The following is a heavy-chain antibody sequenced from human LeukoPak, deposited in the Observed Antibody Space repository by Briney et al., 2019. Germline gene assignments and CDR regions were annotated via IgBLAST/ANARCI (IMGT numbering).Heavy chain of an antibody. CDR2: ITDDGYNT. CDR1: GFTFSAFA. D-gene: IGHD3-3*01. J-gene: IGHJ5*02. Sequence: GGSLRLSCAASGFTFSAFAMTWVRQAPGKGLEWVSTITDDGYNTYSADSVKGRITFSRDNSKNTLSLQLRSLRAEDTAVYYCAKDSDDFWSGYYFFNWFDPWGQGTLVTVSS. V-gene: IGHV3-23*01. CDR3: AKDSDDFWSGYYFFNWFDP.